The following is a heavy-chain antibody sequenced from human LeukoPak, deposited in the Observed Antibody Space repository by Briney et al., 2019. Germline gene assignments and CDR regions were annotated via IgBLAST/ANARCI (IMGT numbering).Heavy chain of an antibody. CDR2: INPSGGTT. CDR1: GYTFASYY. CDR3: ARDSTPTYYSGTYYFEY. D-gene: IGHD1-26*01. V-gene: IGHV1-46*01. J-gene: IGHJ4*02. Sequence: GASVKVSCKASGYTFASYYMHWLRQAPGQGLEWMGIINPSGGTTTYAQKFQGRVTMTRDTSTSTVYMELSSLRSEDTAVYYCARDSTPTYYSGTYYFEYWGQGTLVTVSS.